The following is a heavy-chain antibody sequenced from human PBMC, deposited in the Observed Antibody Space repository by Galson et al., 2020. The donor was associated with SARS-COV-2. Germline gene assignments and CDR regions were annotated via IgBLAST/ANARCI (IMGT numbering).Heavy chain of an antibody. CDR1: GGSISSSDRY. Sequence: SETLSLTCTVSGGSISSSDRYWGWIRQPPGQGLEWIASIHYSGGRTYYNLSLKSRVTIFVHTSTNQFSLGLNSVTAADTAVYYCARDSPHGMSGYQPYDIWGRGTMVTVSS. D-gene: IGHD3-3*01. CDR3: ARDSPHGMSGYQPYDI. J-gene: IGHJ3*02. CDR2: IHYSGGRT. V-gene: IGHV4-39*07.